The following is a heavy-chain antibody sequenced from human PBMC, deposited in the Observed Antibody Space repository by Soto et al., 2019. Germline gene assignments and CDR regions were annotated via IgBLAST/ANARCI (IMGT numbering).Heavy chain of an antibody. J-gene: IGHJ4*02. CDR3: ARYCSSTSCYGPPFDY. D-gene: IGHD2-2*01. V-gene: IGHV1-18*01. Sequence: QVQLVQSGAEVKKPGASVKVSCKASGYTFTSYGISWVRQAPGQGLEWMGWISAYNGNTNYAQKLQGRVTMTTDTSTSTAYMELRSLSSDDTAVYYCARYCSSTSCYGPPFDYWGQGTLVTVSS. CDR1: GYTFTSYG. CDR2: ISAYNGNT.